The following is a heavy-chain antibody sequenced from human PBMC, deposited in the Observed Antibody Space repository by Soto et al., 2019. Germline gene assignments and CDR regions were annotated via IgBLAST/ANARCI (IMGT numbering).Heavy chain of an antibody. CDR1: GFTFSSYA. V-gene: IGHV3-23*01. Sequence: GGSLRLSCAASGFTFSSYAMSWVRQAPGKGLEWVSAISGSGGSTYYADSVKGRFTISRDNSKNTLYLQMNSLRAEDTAVYYCAKDPHREVGYCSGGSCYYDYWGQGTLVTVSS. J-gene: IGHJ4*02. CDR2: ISGSGGST. CDR3: AKDPHREVGYCSGGSCYYDY. D-gene: IGHD2-15*01.